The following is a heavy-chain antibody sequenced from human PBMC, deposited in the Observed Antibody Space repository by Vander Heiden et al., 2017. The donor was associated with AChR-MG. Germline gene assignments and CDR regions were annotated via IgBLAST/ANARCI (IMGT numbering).Heavy chain of an antibody. Sequence: QLVESGGALVQPGGSLRLSCAASGFSFSSYSMNWVRQAPGKGLEWISYIYSDGTTIYYADSVKGRFTVSRDNAKNSLFLQMNSLRAEDTALYYCATIPSRLSYCGQGTLVTVSS. J-gene: IGHJ4*02. CDR2: IYSDGTTI. CDR1: GFSFSSYS. D-gene: IGHD2-2*01. CDR3: ATIPSRLSY. V-gene: IGHV3-48*01.